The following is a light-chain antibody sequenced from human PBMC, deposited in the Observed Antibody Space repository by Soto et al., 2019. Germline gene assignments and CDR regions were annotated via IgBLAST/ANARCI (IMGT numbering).Light chain of an antibody. V-gene: IGKV3-11*01. CDR2: DAS. CDR1: QSVSSY. J-gene: IGKJ2*01. Sequence: EIVLTQSPATLSLSPGERATLSCRASQSVSSYLAWYRHKPGQAPRLLIFDASNRATGIPARFSGSGSGTDFTLTINSLEPEDFAVYHCQQRSNWRYTFGQGTKVDIK. CDR3: QQRSNWRYT.